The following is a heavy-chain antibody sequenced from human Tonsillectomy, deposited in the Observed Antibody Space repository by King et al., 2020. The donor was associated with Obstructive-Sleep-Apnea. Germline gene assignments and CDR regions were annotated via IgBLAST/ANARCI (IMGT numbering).Heavy chain of an antibody. CDR1: GFTLSSYP. CDR2: ISSKGGST. J-gene: IGHJ5*02. Sequence: VQLVESGGGLVQPGGSLRLSCAASGFTLSSYPMHWVRQAPGKGLEYVSAISSKGGSTYYADSVQGRFTISRDNSKNTLYLQMRSLRAEDTAVYYCVRSSGWYAWFDPWGQGTPVTVSS. V-gene: IGHV3-64D*06. D-gene: IGHD6-19*01. CDR3: VRSSGWYAWFDP.